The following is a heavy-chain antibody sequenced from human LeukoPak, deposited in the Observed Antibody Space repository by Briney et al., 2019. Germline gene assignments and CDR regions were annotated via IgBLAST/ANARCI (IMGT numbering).Heavy chain of an antibody. V-gene: IGHV3-7*01. CDR1: GFTFSSYW. D-gene: IGHD4-23*01. CDR2: IKQDGSEK. J-gene: IGHJ4*02. Sequence: GGSLRLSCAASGFTFSSYWMSWVRQAPGKGLEWVANIKQDGSEKYYVDSVKGRFTISRDNAKNSLYLQMNSLRAEDTAVYYCATDRKVGTWDPRFDYWGQGALVTVSS. CDR3: ATDRKVGTWDPRFDY.